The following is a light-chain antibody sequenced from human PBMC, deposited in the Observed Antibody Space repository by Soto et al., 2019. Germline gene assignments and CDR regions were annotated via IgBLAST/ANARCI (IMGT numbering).Light chain of an antibody. CDR3: QQYNNWPPIT. Sequence: DIVLTQSPGTPSLSPGERATLSCRASQSISNNLAWYQQKVGQAPRLLIYGASTRATGIPARFSGSGSGTEFTLTISSLQSEDFAVNYCQQYNNWPPITFGQGTRLEIK. CDR2: GAS. V-gene: IGKV3-15*01. J-gene: IGKJ5*01. CDR1: QSISNN.